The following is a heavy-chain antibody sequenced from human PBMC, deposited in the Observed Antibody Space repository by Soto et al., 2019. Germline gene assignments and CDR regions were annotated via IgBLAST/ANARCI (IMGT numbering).Heavy chain of an antibody. V-gene: IGHV3-30*18. D-gene: IGHD2-2*01. CDR2: ISYDGITK. CDR1: GFTFSSYG. J-gene: IGHJ6*02. CDR3: AKGLDIVLVPGTIGPNCYYGMDV. Sequence: VQLVESGGGVVQPGRSLRLSCAASGFTFSSYGMNWVRQAPGKGLEWVALISYDGITKYYADSVKGRFTISRDNAKNTQYLQMNSLRSEDTPVNYCAKGLDIVLVPGTIGPNCYYGMDVCGQGTTVTVSS.